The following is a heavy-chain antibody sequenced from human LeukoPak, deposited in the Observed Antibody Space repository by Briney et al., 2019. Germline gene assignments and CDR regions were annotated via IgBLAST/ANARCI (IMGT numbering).Heavy chain of an antibody. CDR3: ARDRGYSYGDFDY. J-gene: IGHJ4*02. CDR2: IRYDGSNK. D-gene: IGHD5-18*01. V-gene: IGHV3-30*02. Sequence: GGSLRLSCAASAFTFSSYGMHWVRQAPGKVLEWVAFIRYDGSNKYYADSVKGRFTISRDNSKNTLYLQMNSLRAEDTAVYYCARDRGYSYGDFDYWGQGTLVTVSS. CDR1: AFTFSSYG.